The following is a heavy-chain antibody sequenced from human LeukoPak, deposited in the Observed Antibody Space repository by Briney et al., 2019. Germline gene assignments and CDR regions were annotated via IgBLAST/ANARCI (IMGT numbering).Heavy chain of an antibody. V-gene: IGHV3-53*01. D-gene: IGHD4-23*01. CDR3: ARGGGNSEFDY. CDR2: IFSGGST. Sequence: QTGGSLRLSCAAAGLTVSSNYMSWVRQAPGKGLEWVSVIFSGGSTYYADSVKGRFTISRDNSKNTLYLQMDSLRAEDTAVYYCARGGGNSEFDYWGQGTLVTDSS. CDR1: GLTVSSNY. J-gene: IGHJ4*02.